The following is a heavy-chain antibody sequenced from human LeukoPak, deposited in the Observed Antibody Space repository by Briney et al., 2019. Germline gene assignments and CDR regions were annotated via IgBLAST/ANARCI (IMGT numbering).Heavy chain of an antibody. V-gene: IGHV3-11*06. CDR2: IRSSSRYT. Sequence: GGSLRLSCAASGFTFSDYYMSWIRQAPGKGLEWVSYIRSSSRYTHYADSVKGRFTISRDNAKNSLYLQMNSLRAEDTAVYYCARDRNNTYYDFWSGYSTSGMDVWGQGTTVTVSS. J-gene: IGHJ6*02. CDR1: GFTFSDYY. D-gene: IGHD3-3*01. CDR3: ARDRNNTYYDFWSGYSTSGMDV.